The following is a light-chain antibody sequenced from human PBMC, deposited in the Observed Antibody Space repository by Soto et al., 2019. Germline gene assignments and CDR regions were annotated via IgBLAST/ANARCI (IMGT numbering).Light chain of an antibody. V-gene: IGLV1-44*01. Sequence: SALTQPHSPSGTLGQTVTNTRSGTSSNIGTNTVNWYRQVPGTAPKLLIYSNNQRPSGVPDRFSGSKSGTSATLGISGLQSEDEADYYCASWDDSLSTHYVFGTGTKVTVL. CDR2: SNN. J-gene: IGLJ1*01. CDR3: ASWDDSLSTHYV. CDR1: SSNIGTNT.